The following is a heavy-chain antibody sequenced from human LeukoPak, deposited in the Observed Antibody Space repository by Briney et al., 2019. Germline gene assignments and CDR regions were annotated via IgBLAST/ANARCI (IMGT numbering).Heavy chain of an antibody. CDR3: ARFTRSASYEVY. V-gene: IGHV3-7*01. Sequence: WGALSLSCAASGFTFSNSWMSWVRQAPERGLEWVANIKADGSQKDYVDSMKGRFTVSRDNAKNSVYLEMKSLRVEDTAIYYCARFTRSASYEVYWGQGTLVTVSS. CDR2: IKADGSQK. J-gene: IGHJ4*02. CDR1: GFTFSNSW. D-gene: IGHD3-10*01.